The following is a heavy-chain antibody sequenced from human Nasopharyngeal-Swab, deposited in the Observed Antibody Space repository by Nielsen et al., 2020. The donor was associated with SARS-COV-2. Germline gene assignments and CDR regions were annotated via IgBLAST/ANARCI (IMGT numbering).Heavy chain of an antibody. V-gene: IGHV4-34*01. CDR1: GGSFSGYY. J-gene: IGHJ4*02. Sequence: SETLSLPCAVYGGSFSGYYWSWIRQPPGKGLEWIGEINHSGSTNYNPSLKSRVTISVDTSKNQFSLKLSSVTAADTAVYYCARAGAYCSSTSCYIDYWGQGTLVTVSS. D-gene: IGHD2-2*02. CDR2: INHSGST. CDR3: ARAGAYCSSTSCYIDY.